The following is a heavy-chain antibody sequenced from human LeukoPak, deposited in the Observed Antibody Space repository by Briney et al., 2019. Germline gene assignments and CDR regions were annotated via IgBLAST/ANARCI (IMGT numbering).Heavy chain of an antibody. D-gene: IGHD1-26*01. CDR2: IYSGGRT. CDR1: GFTVSGKY. Sequence: PGGSLRLSCSASGFTVSGKYMSWVRQAPGKGLEWVSVIYSGGRTHYADSVKGRFTISRDNSKNTLYLQMNSLRAEDTAVYYCARLGGSFDYFDYWGQGTLVTVSS. CDR3: ARLGGSFDYFDY. J-gene: IGHJ4*02. V-gene: IGHV3-53*01.